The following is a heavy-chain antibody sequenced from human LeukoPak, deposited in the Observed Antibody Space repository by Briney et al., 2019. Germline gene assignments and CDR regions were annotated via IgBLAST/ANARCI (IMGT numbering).Heavy chain of an antibody. D-gene: IGHD2-2*01. CDR1: DYTFTSYG. V-gene: IGHV1-18*01. Sequence: ASVKVSCKASDYTFTSYGISWVRQAPGQGLEWMGWISAYNGNTNYAQKLQGRVTMTTDTSTSTAYMELRSLRSDDTAVYYCASSVVPAAPNAFDIWGQGTMVTVSS. CDR3: ASSVVPAAPNAFDI. CDR2: ISAYNGNT. J-gene: IGHJ3*02.